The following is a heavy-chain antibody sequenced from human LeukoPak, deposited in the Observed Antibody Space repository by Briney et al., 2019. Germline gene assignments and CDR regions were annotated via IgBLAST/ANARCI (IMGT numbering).Heavy chain of an antibody. CDR2: ISAYSGDT. J-gene: IGHJ4*02. V-gene: IGHV1-18*01. CDR1: GYTFTKYG. D-gene: IGHD6-6*01. CDR3: ARDAYSSSYIDY. Sequence: GASVKVSCKASGYTFTKYGISWVRRAPGQGPEWMGWISAYSGDTNYAQKLQGRVTMTTDTSTSTAYMELRSLRSDDTAVYYCARDAYSSSYIDYWGQGTLVTVSS.